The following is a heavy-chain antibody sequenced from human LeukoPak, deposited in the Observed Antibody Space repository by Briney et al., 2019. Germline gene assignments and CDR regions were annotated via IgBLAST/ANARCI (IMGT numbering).Heavy chain of an antibody. D-gene: IGHD1-26*01. Sequence: GASVKVSCKASGGTFSSYAISWVRQAPGQGLEWMGGFIPIFGTANYAQRFQGKVTITTDESTSTAYMELSSRRSEDTAVYYCANAFPGEAFEIWGERTMFTVST. CDR2: FIPIFGTA. J-gene: IGHJ3*02. V-gene: IGHV1-69*05. CDR3: ANAFPGEAFEI. CDR1: GGTFSSYA.